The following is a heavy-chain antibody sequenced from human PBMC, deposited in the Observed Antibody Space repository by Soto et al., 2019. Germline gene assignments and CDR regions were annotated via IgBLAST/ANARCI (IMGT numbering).Heavy chain of an antibody. Sequence: QEQLVQSGAEVKKSGSSVKVSCKDTGGLFSSYAVSWVRQAPGQGLEWMGGIIPVFDTVYYAQKFQGRVTITADESTHTAYMELSSLRSEDTAMYYCASGGSGYVWFNEFWGQGTLVTVS. CDR1: GGLFSSYA. D-gene: IGHD3-22*01. CDR3: ASGGSGYVWFNEF. J-gene: IGHJ4*02. V-gene: IGHV1-69*01. CDR2: IIPVFDTV.